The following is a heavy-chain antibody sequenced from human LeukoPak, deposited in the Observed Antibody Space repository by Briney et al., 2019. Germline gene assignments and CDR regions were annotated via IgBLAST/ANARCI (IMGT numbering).Heavy chain of an antibody. CDR3: ARYSYYYDSSGYPYYYGMDV. J-gene: IGHJ6*02. D-gene: IGHD3-22*01. CDR2: IIPIFGTA. V-gene: IGHV1-69*13. Sequence: GASVKVSCKASGGTFISYAISWVRRAPGQGLEWMGGIIPIFGTANYAQKFQGRVTITADESTSTAYMELSSLRSEDTAVYYCARYSYYYDSSGYPYYYGMDVWGQGTTVTVSS. CDR1: GGTFISYA.